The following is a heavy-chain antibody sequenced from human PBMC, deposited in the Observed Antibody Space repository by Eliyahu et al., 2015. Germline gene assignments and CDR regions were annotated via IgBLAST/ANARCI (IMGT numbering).Heavy chain of an antibody. CDR1: GYTFXSYD. CDR2: MNPNTGNT. CDR3: ARRKKGTTIVAWFDP. J-gene: IGHJ5*02. V-gene: IGHV1-8*01. D-gene: IGHD3-22*01. Sequence: QVQLVQSGAEVKKPGASVXVSCKASGYTFXSYDMNWVRQATGQGLEWMGWMNPNTGNTGYAQKFQGRVTMTRNTSTSTAYMELSSLRSEDTAVYYCARRKKGTTIVAWFDPWGQGTLVTVSS.